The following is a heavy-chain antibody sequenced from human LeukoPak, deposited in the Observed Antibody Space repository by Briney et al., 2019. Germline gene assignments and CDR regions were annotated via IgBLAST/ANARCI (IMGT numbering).Heavy chain of an antibody. CDR1: GYTFTVYY. V-gene: IGHV1-2*02. J-gene: IGHJ4*02. Sequence: ASVKVSCKASGYTFTVYYMHWVRQAPGQGLEWMGWINPNSGGTNYAQKFQGRVTTTRDTSISTAYMELSRLRSDDTAVYYCARAVLAAAGTAIDYWGQGTLVTVSS. D-gene: IGHD6-13*01. CDR2: INPNSGGT. CDR3: ARAVLAAAGTAIDY.